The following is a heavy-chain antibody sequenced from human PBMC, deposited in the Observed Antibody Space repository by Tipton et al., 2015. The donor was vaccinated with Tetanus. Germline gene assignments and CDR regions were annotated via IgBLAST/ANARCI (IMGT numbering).Heavy chain of an antibody. D-gene: IGHD6-19*01. Sequence: QLVQSGAEVKKPGASVKVSCKASGYTFTGYRLHWVRQAPGQGLEWMGWVNPKNGVTDSAQKFQGRVALTRDTSINTAYMELSRLGSDDTAVYYCAFGLAVAGSDALDFWGQGTMVTVSS. CDR3: AFGLAVAGSDALDF. V-gene: IGHV1-2*02. CDR2: VNPKNGVT. J-gene: IGHJ3*01. CDR1: GYTFTGYR.